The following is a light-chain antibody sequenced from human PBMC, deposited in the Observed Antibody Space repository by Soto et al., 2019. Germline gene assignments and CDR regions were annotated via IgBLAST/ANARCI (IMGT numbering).Light chain of an antibody. J-gene: IGKJ2*01. CDR2: GAS. Sequence: EIVLTQSPGTLSLSPGDRATLSCRASQSVSSSDLAWYQQKPGQAPRLLIYGASTRATGIPDRFSGSGSGTDVTLTISRLEPEDVAVYYCQQYGGSPLYTFGQGTKLEIK. CDR1: QSVSSSD. CDR3: QQYGGSPLYT. V-gene: IGKV3-20*01.